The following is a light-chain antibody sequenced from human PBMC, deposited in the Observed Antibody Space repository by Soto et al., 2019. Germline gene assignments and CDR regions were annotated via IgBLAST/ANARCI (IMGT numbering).Light chain of an antibody. CDR3: QQYYNTPYT. J-gene: IGKJ2*01. V-gene: IGKV4-1*01. CDR1: QNVLYRSSTKSY. CDR2: WAS. Sequence: DIVMTQSPDFLAVSLGEMATITCKSSQNVLYRSSTKSYLAWYQQRPGQPPRLLLYWASTRESGVPDRFIGSGSETDFTLTISSLQAGDEAIYHCQQYYNTPYTFGQGTTLEIK.